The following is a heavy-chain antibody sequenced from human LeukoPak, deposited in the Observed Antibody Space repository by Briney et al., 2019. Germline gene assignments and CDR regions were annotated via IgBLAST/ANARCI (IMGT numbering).Heavy chain of an antibody. J-gene: IGHJ4*02. CDR2: ISYDGSNK. D-gene: IGHD3-10*01. V-gene: IGHV3-30*18. Sequence: PGGSLRLSCAASGFTFSSYGMHWVRQAPGKGLEWVAVISYDGSNKYYADSVKGRFTISRDNSKNTLYLQMNSLRAEDTAVYYCAKDLDYYGSGSLTPDYWGQGTLVTVSS. CDR1: GFTFSSYG. CDR3: AKDLDYYGSGSLTPDY.